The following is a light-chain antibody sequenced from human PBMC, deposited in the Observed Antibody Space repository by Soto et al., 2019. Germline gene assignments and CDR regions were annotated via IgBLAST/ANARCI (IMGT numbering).Light chain of an antibody. V-gene: IGLV2-14*01. Sequence: QSVLTQPASVSGSPGQSITISCTGTSSDVGGYNYVSWYQQHPGKAPKLMIYEVSNRPSGVSNRFSGSKSGNTASLTISGTQAEDEADYYCSSYTRSSTLFVFGTGTKVTVL. CDR3: SSYTRSSTLFV. CDR1: SSDVGGYNY. CDR2: EVS. J-gene: IGLJ1*01.